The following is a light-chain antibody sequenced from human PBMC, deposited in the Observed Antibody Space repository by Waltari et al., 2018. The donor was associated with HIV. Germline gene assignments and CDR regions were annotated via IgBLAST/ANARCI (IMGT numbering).Light chain of an antibody. Sequence: SYELTQPSSVSVSPGQTARITCSGDLLAKKYVRWFQQKPCQAPVLVMYKDSERPSGIPARFSGSSSGTTVSLTIGGAQVDDEADYYCYSAADNSGLFGGGTKLTVL. CDR1: LLAKKY. CDR2: KDS. V-gene: IGLV3-27*01. J-gene: IGLJ3*02. CDR3: YSAADNSGL.